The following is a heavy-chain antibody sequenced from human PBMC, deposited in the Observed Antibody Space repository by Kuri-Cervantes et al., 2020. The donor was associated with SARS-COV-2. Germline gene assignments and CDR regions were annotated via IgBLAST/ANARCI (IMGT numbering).Heavy chain of an antibody. D-gene: IGHD2-21*02. CDR3: ARWGVVTNSFDY. Sequence: SVKVSCKASGGTLSSFAISWVRQAPGQGLEWMGGIIPVFGTERYPQRFQGRVTMTTDESTTTAYMELSSLRSEDTAVYYCARWGVVTNSFDYWGQGTLVTVSS. V-gene: IGHV1-69*05. CDR2: IIPVFGTE. CDR1: GGTLSSFA. J-gene: IGHJ4*02.